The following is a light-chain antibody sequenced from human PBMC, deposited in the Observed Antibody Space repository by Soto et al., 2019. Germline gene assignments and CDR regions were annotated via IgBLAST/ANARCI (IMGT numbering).Light chain of an antibody. CDR2: AAS. CDR1: QDISTY. J-gene: IGKJ3*01. Sequence: IQLTQSPSSLSASVGDTVTITCRASQDISTYLAWYQQKPGKAPKLLIYAASTLQSGVPSRFSGSGSGTDFTLTISSLQPEDVATYYCQQLNSYPPFTFGPGTKVDIK. CDR3: QQLNSYPPFT. V-gene: IGKV1-9*01.